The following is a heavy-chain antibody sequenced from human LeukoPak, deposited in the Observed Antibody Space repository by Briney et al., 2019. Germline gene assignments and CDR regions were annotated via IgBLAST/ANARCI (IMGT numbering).Heavy chain of an antibody. CDR1: GGSISSYY. D-gene: IGHD5-24*01. Sequence: SETLSLTCTVSGGSISSYYWSWIRQPPGKGLEWIGYIYYSGSTNYNPSLKSRVTISVDTSKNQFSLKLSSATAADTAVYYCARVENWFDPWGQGTLVTVSS. CDR2: IYYSGST. J-gene: IGHJ5*02. V-gene: IGHV4-59*01. CDR3: ARVENWFDP.